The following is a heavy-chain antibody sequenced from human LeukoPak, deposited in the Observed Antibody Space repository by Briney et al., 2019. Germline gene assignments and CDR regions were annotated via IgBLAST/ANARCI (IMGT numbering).Heavy chain of an antibody. Sequence: GGSLRLSCVASGLNFDDSAMHWVRQAPGKGLEWVSLISADGGSTFSADSVKGRFSISRDNSKNSLYLQMNSLRSEDTAMYYCAKESGKFDYWGQGTLLAVSS. V-gene: IGHV3-43*02. CDR3: AKESGKFDY. CDR1: GLNFDDSA. CDR2: ISADGGST. J-gene: IGHJ4*02.